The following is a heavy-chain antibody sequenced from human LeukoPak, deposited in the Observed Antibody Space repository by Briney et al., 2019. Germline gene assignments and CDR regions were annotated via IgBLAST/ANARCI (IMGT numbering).Heavy chain of an antibody. CDR1: GFTFDDYA. D-gene: IGHD3-22*01. V-gene: IGHV3-43*02. Sequence: GGSLRLSCAASGFTFDDYAMHWVSQAPGKGLEWVSLISGDGGSTYYADSVKGRFTISRDNSKNSLYLQMNSLRTEDTALYYCAKGAYGYLFNGMDVWGQGTTVTVSS. CDR2: ISGDGGST. J-gene: IGHJ6*02. CDR3: AKGAYGYLFNGMDV.